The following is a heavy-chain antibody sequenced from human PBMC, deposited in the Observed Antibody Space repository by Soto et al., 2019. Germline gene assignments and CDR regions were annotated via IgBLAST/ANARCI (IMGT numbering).Heavy chain of an antibody. Sequence: SLPLSLSCAISGDSMSGDIAGGNWRRQSSSRVLEGPGRTYYRSKWYNDYAVSVKSRITINPDTSKNQFSLQLNSVTPEDTAVDYCAREGPIAVAGLYCYYYFAMYVWGQGPTVTVSS. D-gene: IGHD6-19*01. CDR1: GDSMSGDIAG. CDR3: AREGPIAVAGLYCYYYFAMYV. J-gene: IGHJ6*02. V-gene: IGHV6-1*01. CDR2: TYYRSKWYN.